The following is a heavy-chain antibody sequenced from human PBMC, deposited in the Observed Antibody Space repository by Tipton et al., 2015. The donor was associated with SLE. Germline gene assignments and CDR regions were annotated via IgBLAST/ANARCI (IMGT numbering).Heavy chain of an antibody. CDR1: GGTFSTSA. CDR3: ARGLGIHCGDRCYAFDN. CDR2: IIPMFGSA. V-gene: IGHV1-69*01. Sequence: QVQLVQSGAEVKKPGSSVRVSCKASGGTFSTSAISWVRQAPGQGLEWMGGIIPMFGSANYAQKFQGTVTITADESTSTSYMELSSLRSEDTAVYYCARGLGIHCGDRCYAFDNWGQGTLVTVSS. D-gene: IGHD2-15*01. J-gene: IGHJ4*02.